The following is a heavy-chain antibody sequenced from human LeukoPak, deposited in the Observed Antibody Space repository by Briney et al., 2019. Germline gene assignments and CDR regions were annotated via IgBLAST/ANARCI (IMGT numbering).Heavy chain of an antibody. CDR1: VFTFSSNS. D-gene: IGHD3-3*01. V-gene: IGHV3-21*01. CDR2: ISSSSSYI. CDR3: ARDLFS. Sequence: KSAGSLRLSCAASVFTFSSNSMHRVPHAPGKGLQGVSFISSSSSYIYYADPVKGRFTISRDNAKNSLYLQMHSLRAEDTAVYYCARDLFSWGQGTLVTVSS. J-gene: IGHJ4*02.